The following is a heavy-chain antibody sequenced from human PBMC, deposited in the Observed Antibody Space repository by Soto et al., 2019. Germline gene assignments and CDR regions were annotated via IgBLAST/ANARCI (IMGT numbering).Heavy chain of an antibody. CDR1: GASVSTYS. V-gene: IGHV4-59*02. CDR2: IHYSGGT. Sequence: ETLSLTCSVTGASVSTYSWSWIRQSPGKGLEWIGYIHYSGGTNYTPSLRSRVTISVDTSKNQLSLNLTSLTAADTAVYYCALGGTSGSAVFNWFDPWGQGTLVTVS. J-gene: IGHJ5*02. CDR3: ALGGTSGSAVFNWFDP. D-gene: IGHD3-10*01.